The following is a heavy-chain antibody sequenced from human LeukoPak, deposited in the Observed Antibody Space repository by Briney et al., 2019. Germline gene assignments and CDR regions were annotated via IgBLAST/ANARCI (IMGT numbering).Heavy chain of an antibody. J-gene: IGHJ6*03. Sequence: ASVKVSCKASTYISSDFGISWVRLAPGGGLEWMGWDSSDNGQTNYGHKFYGRVTMTMETSTNTASMELRGLRSDDTAIYYCARVYLYTTGWSAAYYYFMDVWGKGTTVIVSS. CDR1: TYISSDFG. CDR3: ARVYLYTTGWSAAYYYFMDV. V-gene: IGHV1-18*01. CDR2: DSSDNGQT. D-gene: IGHD3-16*02.